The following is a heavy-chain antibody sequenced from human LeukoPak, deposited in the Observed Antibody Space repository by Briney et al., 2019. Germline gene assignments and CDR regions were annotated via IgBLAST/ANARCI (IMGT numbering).Heavy chain of an antibody. J-gene: IGHJ4*02. CDR2: TSGNGGNT. Sequence: GGSLRLSCAASGFTFSTYATSWVRQAPGKGLEWVSATSGNGGNTYYADSVRGRFTISRDNSKNTLYLQMNSLRAEDTAVYYCAKTLVVSATGYWGQGTLVTVSS. D-gene: IGHD2-15*01. CDR3: AKTLVVSATGY. V-gene: IGHV3-23*01. CDR1: GFTFSTYA.